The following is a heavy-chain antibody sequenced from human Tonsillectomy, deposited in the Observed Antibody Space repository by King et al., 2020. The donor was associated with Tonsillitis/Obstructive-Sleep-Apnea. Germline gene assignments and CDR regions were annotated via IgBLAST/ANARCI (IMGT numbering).Heavy chain of an antibody. Sequence: QLVQSGAEVKKPGESLRISCEGSGYSFTSYWIAWVRQMLGKGLEWMGIIYPDDSTTRYSPSFQGQVTISADKSISTAYLHWSSLKASDTAMYYCARQRGSDFDYWAQGTLVTVSS. CDR3: ARQRGSDFDY. CDR2: IYPDDSTT. V-gene: IGHV5-51*01. CDR1: GYSFTSYW. D-gene: IGHD3-10*01. J-gene: IGHJ4*02.